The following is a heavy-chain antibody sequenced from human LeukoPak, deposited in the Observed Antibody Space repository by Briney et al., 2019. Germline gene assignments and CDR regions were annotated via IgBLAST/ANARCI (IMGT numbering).Heavy chain of an antibody. Sequence: SETLSLTCTVSGGSITGSYYWGWIRPPPGKGLEWIGAIYYSGSTDYNPSLKSRVTMSVDTSKNQFSLNLSSVTAADTAVYYCARGGYSYGLFGYWGQGTLVTVSS. D-gene: IGHD5-18*01. J-gene: IGHJ4*02. CDR3: ARGGYSYGLFGY. V-gene: IGHV4-59*01. CDR2: IYYSGST. CDR1: GGSITGSYY.